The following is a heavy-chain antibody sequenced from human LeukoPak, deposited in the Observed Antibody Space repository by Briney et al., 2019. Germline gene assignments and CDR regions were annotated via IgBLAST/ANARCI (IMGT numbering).Heavy chain of an antibody. CDR3: AKHDSSGYSFDY. V-gene: IGHV3-30*18. CDR1: GFTFSSYG. J-gene: IGHJ4*02. CDR2: ISYDGSNK. Sequence: GGSLRLSCAASGFTFSSYGMHWVRQAPGKGLEWVAVISYDGSNKYYADSVKGRFTISRDNSKNTLYLQMNSLRAEDTAVYYCAKHDSSGYSFDYWGQGTLVTVSS. D-gene: IGHD3-22*01.